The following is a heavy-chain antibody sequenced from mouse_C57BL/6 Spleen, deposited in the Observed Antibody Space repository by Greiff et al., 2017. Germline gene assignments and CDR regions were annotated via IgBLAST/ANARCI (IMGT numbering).Heavy chain of an antibody. Sequence: VQLQQSGPELVKPGASVKISCKASGYSFTGYYMNWVKQSPEKSLEWIGEINPSTGGTTYNQKFKAKATLTVDKSSSTAYMQLTSLTSEDSAVYYCAGGGCRYYYAMDYWGQGTSVTVSS. CDR2: INPSTGGT. CDR3: AGGGCRYYYAMDY. V-gene: IGHV1-42*01. CDR1: GYSFTGYY. J-gene: IGHJ4*01.